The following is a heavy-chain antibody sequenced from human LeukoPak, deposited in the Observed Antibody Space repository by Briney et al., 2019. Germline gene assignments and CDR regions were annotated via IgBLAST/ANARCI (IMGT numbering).Heavy chain of an antibody. CDR1: GFTFSNAW. D-gene: IGHD6-19*01. V-gene: IGHV3-64*05. CDR2: ISSNGGRT. CDR3: VKDPHSSGRYYFDY. Sequence: QTGGSLRLSCAASGFTFSNAWMSWVRQAPGKGLEYVSGISSNGGRTYYADSVKGRFTISRDNSKNTMYVQMSTLRVEDTAVYYCVKDPHSSGRYYFDYWGQGTLVTVSS. J-gene: IGHJ4*02.